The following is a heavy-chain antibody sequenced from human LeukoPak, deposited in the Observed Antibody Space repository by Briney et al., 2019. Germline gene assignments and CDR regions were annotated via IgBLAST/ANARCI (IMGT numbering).Heavy chain of an antibody. CDR2: IKQDGSKK. Sequence: GGSLRLSCVASGFPFSSYWMTWVRQAPGKGLEWVANIKQDGSKKSYVDSVKGRFTISRDNAKNSLYLQMNSLRAEDTAVYYCARETRGFDYWGQGTLVTVSS. J-gene: IGHJ4*02. D-gene: IGHD2-2*01. V-gene: IGHV3-7*01. CDR3: ARETRGFDY. CDR1: GFPFSSYW.